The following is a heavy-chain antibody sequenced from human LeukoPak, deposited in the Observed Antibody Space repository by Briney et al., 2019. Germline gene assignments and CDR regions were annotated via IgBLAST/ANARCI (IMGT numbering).Heavy chain of an antibody. CDR1: GYTFTAYH. CDR2: INPNSGDT. Sequence: GASVKVSCKASGYTFTAYHMHWVRQAPGQGLEWMGRINPNSGDTNYAQKFQGRVTMTRDTSISTAYMELRSLRSDDTAVYYCARDGGGGDPGDYWGQGTLVTVSS. J-gene: IGHJ4*02. CDR3: ARDGGGGDPGDY. V-gene: IGHV1-2*06. D-gene: IGHD2-21*01.